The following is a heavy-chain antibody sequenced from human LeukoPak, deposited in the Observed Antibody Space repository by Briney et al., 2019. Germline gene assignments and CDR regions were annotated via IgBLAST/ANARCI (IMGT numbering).Heavy chain of an antibody. D-gene: IGHD3-22*01. Sequence: SETLSLTCAVYGGSFSSYYWGWIRQPPGKGLEWIGSIYYSGSTYYNPSLKSRVTISVDTSKNQFSLKLSSVTAADTAVYYCARGPVVITTFDYWGQGTLVTVSS. V-gene: IGHV4-39*07. J-gene: IGHJ4*02. CDR1: GGSFSSYY. CDR2: IYYSGST. CDR3: ARGPVVITTFDY.